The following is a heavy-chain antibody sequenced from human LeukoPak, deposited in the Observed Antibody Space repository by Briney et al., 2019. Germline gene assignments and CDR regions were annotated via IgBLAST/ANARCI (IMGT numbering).Heavy chain of an antibody. Sequence: ASVKVSCKASGYTFISYYMHWVRQAPGQGLEWMGIINPRGGSTSFAQKFQGRVTMTGDTSTSTVYMELSSLTSEDTAEYYCARAPGYYYGMDVWGHGTTVTVSS. J-gene: IGHJ6*02. CDR1: GYTFISYY. V-gene: IGHV1-46*01. CDR3: ARAPGYYYGMDV. CDR2: INPRGGST.